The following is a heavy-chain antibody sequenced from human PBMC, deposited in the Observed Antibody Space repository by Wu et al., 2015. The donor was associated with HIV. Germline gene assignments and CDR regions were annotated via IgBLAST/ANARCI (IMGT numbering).Heavy chain of an antibody. CDR2: INPNSGGT. J-gene: IGHJ6*03. V-gene: IGHV1-2*02. CDR3: ATLGSSSWYNYYMDV. CDR1: GGTFSSYA. Sequence: QVQLVQSGAEVKKPGSSVKVSCKASGGTFSSYAISWVRQAPGQGLEWMGWINPNSGGTNYAQKFQGRVTMTRDTSISTAYMELSRLTSDDTALYYCATLGSSSWYNYYMDVWGQG. D-gene: IGHD6-13*01.